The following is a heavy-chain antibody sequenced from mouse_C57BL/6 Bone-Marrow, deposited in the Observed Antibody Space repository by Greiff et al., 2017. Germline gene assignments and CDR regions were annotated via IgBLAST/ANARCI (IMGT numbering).Heavy chain of an antibody. V-gene: IGHV1-54*01. Sequence: VQLQQSGAELVRPGTSVKVSCKASGYAFTNYLIEWVKQRPGQGLEWIGVINPGSGGTNYNEKFKSKATLTADKSSSTAFMQLSSLPSADSAVFSCARGKGPYHCSSYVIWDPFAYWGKGTLVTVSA. CDR3: ARGKGPYHCSSYVIWDPFAY. D-gene: IGHD1-1*01. CDR2: INPGSGGT. J-gene: IGHJ3*01. CDR1: GYAFTNYL.